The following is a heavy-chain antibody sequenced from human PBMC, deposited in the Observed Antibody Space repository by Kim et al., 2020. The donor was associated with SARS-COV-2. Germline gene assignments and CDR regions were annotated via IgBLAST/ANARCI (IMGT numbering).Heavy chain of an antibody. CDR3: SRGGDGYNWNDGGYFDS. J-gene: IGHJ4*02. CDR2: IVPIFGTV. Sequence: SVKVSCKASGGTFSVYAVSWVRQAPGQGLEWVGGIVPIFGTVNYAQKFQGRVTITADESTSTAYIELSSLRSDDTAVYYCSRGGDGYNWNDGGYFDSWGQGTLVNVSS. CDR1: GGTFSVYA. V-gene: IGHV1-69*13. D-gene: IGHD1-20*01.